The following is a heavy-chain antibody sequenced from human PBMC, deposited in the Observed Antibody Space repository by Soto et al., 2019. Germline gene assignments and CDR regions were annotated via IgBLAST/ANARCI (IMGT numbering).Heavy chain of an antibody. Sequence: QVQLLQSGTEVKKPGASVKVSCKASGYTFNSYGVSWVRQAPGQGLEWMGWISAYNGNTNYAQKLQGRVTMTTDTSTSTAYMELRSLRSDDTAVYYCARTTRGRDAFDIWGQGTMVTVSS. CDR2: ISAYNGNT. D-gene: IGHD1-26*01. J-gene: IGHJ3*02. V-gene: IGHV1-18*01. CDR1: GYTFNSYG. CDR3: ARTTRGRDAFDI.